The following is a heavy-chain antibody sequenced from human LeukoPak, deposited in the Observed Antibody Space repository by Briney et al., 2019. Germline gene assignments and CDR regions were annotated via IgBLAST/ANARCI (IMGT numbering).Heavy chain of an antibody. V-gene: IGHV3-11*04. CDR2: IGTSDFDSTI. CDR3: ARHRAYRLYLDF. D-gene: IGHD5-18*01. J-gene: IGHJ4*02. Sequence: GGSLRLSCAASGFSFGDYYMSWIRQAPGKGLESVSFIGTSDFDSTIFYADSVKGRFTISRDDAANSLYLQMDRLRAEDTAVYYCARHRAYRLYLDFWGQGTLVTVSS. CDR1: GFSFGDYY.